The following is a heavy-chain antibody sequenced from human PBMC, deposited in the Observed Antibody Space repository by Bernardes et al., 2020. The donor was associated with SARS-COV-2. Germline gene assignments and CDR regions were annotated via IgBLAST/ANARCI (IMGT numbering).Heavy chain of an antibody. V-gene: IGHV4-4*02. Sequence: SETLSLTRAVSGGSISSSNWWSWVRQPPGKGLEWIGEIYHSGSTNYNPSLKSRVTISVDKSKNQFSLKLSSVTAADTAVYYCARDYGYFMVGATVWEYYYYGMDVWGQGTTVTVSS. J-gene: IGHJ6*02. CDR1: GGSISSSNW. CDR3: ARDYGYFMVGATVWEYYYYGMDV. CDR2: IYHSGST. D-gene: IGHD1-26*01.